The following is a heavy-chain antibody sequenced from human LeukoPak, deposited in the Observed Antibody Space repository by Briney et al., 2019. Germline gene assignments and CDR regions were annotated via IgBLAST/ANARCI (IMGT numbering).Heavy chain of an antibody. V-gene: IGHV5-51*01. CDR3: AIPPRGGGNPLDY. CDR2: IYPGDSDT. D-gene: IGHD2-15*01. CDR1: GYSFTSYW. J-gene: IGHJ4*02. Sequence: GESLKISCKGSGYSFTSYWIGWVRQMPGKGLGWVGIIYPGDSDTIYSPSFQGQVTISAAKSISTAYLQWSSLKASDTAMYYCAIPPRGGGNPLDYWRQGTLVTVS.